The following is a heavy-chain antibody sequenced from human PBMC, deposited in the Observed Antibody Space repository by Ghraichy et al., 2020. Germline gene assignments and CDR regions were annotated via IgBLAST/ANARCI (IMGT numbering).Heavy chain of an antibody. V-gene: IGHV3-53*01. Sequence: GESLNISCAASGFTVSSNYMSWVRQAPGKGLEWVSVIYSGGSTSYADSVKGRFTISRDNSKNTLYLQMNSLRAEDTAVYYCARGRPNGYFDYWGQGTLVTVSS. CDR3: ARGRPNGYFDY. J-gene: IGHJ4*02. CDR1: GFTVSSNY. CDR2: IYSGGST. D-gene: IGHD2-8*01.